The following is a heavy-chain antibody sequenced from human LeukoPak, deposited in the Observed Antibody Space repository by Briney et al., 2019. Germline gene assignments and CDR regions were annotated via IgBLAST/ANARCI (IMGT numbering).Heavy chain of an antibody. V-gene: IGHV3-30*02. CDR1: GFTFSSYG. D-gene: IGHD3-3*01. Sequence: PGGSLRLSCATSGFTFSSYGMNWVRQAPGKGLEWLASIRSDNSDTYYADSVKGRFTISRDNAKNSLYLQMNSLRAEDTAVYYCARDGIFGVAHAFDIWGQGTMVTVSS. J-gene: IGHJ3*02. CDR2: IRSDNSDT. CDR3: ARDGIFGVAHAFDI.